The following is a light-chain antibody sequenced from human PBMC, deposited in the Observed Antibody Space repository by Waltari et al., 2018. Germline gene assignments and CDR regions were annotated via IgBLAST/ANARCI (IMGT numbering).Light chain of an antibody. J-gene: IGLJ7*01. V-gene: IGLV6-57*04. CDR3: QSYDSNNHQV. CDR1: SGSIASNS. CDR2: EDD. Sequence: FILTQPHSVSESSGKTVTISCTRSSGSIASNSVHWYQQRPGSAPTTLIYEDDRRPSGAPDLFSGSIDSSANSASLTISGLKTEDEAAYYCQSYDSNNHQVFGWGTQLTVL.